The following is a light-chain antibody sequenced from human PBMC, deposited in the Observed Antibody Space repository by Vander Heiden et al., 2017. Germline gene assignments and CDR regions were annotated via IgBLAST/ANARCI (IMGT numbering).Light chain of an antibody. Sequence: QSALTQPPSASGSPRQSVTISCTGTSRDVGGYNYVSWYQQHPGKAPQLMIDKVSRRPSGAPDRFSGSKSGNTASLTVSGLQAEDEADYYCSSYAGSNNWVFGGGTKLTVL. CDR3: SSYAGSNNWV. V-gene: IGLV2-8*01. CDR2: KVS. CDR1: SRDVGGYNY. J-gene: IGLJ3*02.